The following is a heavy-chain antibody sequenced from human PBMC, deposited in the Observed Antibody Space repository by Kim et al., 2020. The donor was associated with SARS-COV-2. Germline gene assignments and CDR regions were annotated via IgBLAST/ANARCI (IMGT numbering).Heavy chain of an antibody. J-gene: IGHJ6*02. Sequence: GGSLRLSCAASGFTFDDYAMHWVRQAPGKGLEWVSGISWNSGSIGYADSVKGRFTISRDNAKNSLYLQMNSLRAEDTALYYCAKDIAYYGSGVGGYGMDVWGQGTTVTASS. V-gene: IGHV3-9*01. D-gene: IGHD3-10*01. CDR3: AKDIAYYGSGVGGYGMDV. CDR2: ISWNSGSI. CDR1: GFTFDDYA.